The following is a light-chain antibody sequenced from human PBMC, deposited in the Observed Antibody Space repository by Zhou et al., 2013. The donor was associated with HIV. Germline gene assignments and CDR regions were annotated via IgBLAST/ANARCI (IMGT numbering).Light chain of an antibody. CDR1: ESITSH. Sequence: DIQLTQSPSSLSASVGDRVTISCRASESITSHLNWFQQKPGKPPNLLIYAASNLQTGVPSRFSGSRSGTDFTFAISSLQPEDFATYYCQQYSLYPWTFGQGTKVEIK. J-gene: IGKJ1*01. V-gene: IGKV1-39*01. CDR3: QQYSLYPWT. CDR2: AAS.